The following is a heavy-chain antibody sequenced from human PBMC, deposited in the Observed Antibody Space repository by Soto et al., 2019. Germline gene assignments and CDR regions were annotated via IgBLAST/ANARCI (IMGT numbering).Heavy chain of an antibody. V-gene: IGHV4-4*08. CDR2: IYAE. Sequence: PSETLSLTCTVSGGSISSYYWSWIRQPPGKGLEWIGYIYAESVKGRFTISRDNSKNTVYLQINALRAEDTAVYYCARDFSMVKVAPGYWGQGTLVTVSS. CDR3: ARDFSMVKVAPGY. CDR1: GGSISSYY. D-gene: IGHD5-12*01. J-gene: IGHJ4*02.